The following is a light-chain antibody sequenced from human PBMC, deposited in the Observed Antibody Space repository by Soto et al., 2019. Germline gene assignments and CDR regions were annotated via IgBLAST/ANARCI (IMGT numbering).Light chain of an antibody. CDR1: SSDVGGYNY. CDR3: CSYAGSYTPLYV. J-gene: IGLJ1*01. Sequence: QSALTQPASVSGSPGQSITISCTGTSSDVGGYNYVSWYQQHPGKAPKLMIYEVSNRPSGVSNRFSGSKSGNTASLTISGLQAEDEADYYCCSYAGSYTPLYVFGTGTKLTVL. CDR2: EVS. V-gene: IGLV2-14*01.